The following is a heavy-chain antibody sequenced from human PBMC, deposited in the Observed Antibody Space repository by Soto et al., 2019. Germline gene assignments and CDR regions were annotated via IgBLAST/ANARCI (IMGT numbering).Heavy chain of an antibody. J-gene: IGHJ5*02. CDR3: ASSSLWFGVWFDP. V-gene: IGHV4-39*01. CDR1: GGSISRSSYY. D-gene: IGHD3-10*01. Sequence: SETLSLTCTVSGGSISRSSYYWGWIRQPPGKGLEWIGSIYYSGSTYYNPSLKSRVTISVDTSKNQFSLKLSSVTAADTAVYYCASSSLWFGVWFDPWGQGTLVTVSS. CDR2: IYYSGST.